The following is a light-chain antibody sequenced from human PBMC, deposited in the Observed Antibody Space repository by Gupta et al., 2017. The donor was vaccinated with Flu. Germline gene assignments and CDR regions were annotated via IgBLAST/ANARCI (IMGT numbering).Light chain of an antibody. V-gene: IGKV1-6*01. J-gene: IGKJ2*01. CDR3: LQDYKYPRT. CDR2: AAS. Sequence: KVPIYAASTLQGGVPSRFSGIGSGTDCALTISSLQPEDFATYYCLQDYKYPRTFAQGTKLEVK.